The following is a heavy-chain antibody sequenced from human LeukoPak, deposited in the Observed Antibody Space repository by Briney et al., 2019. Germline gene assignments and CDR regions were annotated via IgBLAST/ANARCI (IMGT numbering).Heavy chain of an antibody. CDR2: INPNSGGT. Sequence: ASVKVSCKASGYTFTSYGISWVRQAPGQGLEWMGWINPNSGGTNYAQKFQGRVTMTRDTSISTAYMELSRLRSDDTAVYYCARPYDILTGYYSHWGQGTLVTVSS. D-gene: IGHD3-9*01. J-gene: IGHJ4*02. CDR3: ARPYDILTGYYSH. CDR1: GYTFTSYG. V-gene: IGHV1-2*02.